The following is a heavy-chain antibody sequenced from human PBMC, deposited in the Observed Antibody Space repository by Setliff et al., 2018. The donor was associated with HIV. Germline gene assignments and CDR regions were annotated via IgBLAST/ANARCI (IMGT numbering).Heavy chain of an antibody. Sequence: SETLSLTCTVSGGSINNDIYFWSWIRQYPGKGLEWIGYSYYSGSTYYNPSLKSPVSISVDTSKNQFYLKLSSVTAADTAVYYCARGRVFCNGDSCYHLDSWGQGILVTVSS. CDR2: SYYSGST. CDR1: GGSINNDIYF. J-gene: IGHJ4*02. CDR3: ARGRVFCNGDSCYHLDS. D-gene: IGHD2-15*01. V-gene: IGHV4-31*01.